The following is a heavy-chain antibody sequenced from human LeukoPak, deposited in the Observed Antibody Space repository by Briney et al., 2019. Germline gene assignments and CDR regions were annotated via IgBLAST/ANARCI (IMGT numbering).Heavy chain of an antibody. CDR3: ARLVYGDNWFDL. D-gene: IGHD4-17*01. J-gene: IGHJ5*02. V-gene: IGHV4-59*08. CDR1: GGSISSYY. Sequence: PSETLSLTCTVSGGSISSYYWSWIRQPPGKGLEWIGYIYYSGSTNYNPSLKSRVTISVDTSKNQFSLKLSSVTAADTAVYYCARLVYGDNWFDLWGQGTLVTVSS. CDR2: IYYSGST.